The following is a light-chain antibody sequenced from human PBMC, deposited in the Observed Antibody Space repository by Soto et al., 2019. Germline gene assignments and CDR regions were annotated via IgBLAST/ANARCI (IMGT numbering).Light chain of an antibody. Sequence: EFVLTQSPGKLSLSPGERATLSCRASQSISRSFLAWYQQKPGQAPRLLIYGASSRGTGIPDRFSGSGSGTYFTLTISRLEPEDFAVYYCQQYGSSPPLTCGGGTKVEIK. CDR3: QQYGSSPPLT. CDR1: QSISRSF. V-gene: IGKV3-20*01. CDR2: GAS. J-gene: IGKJ4*01.